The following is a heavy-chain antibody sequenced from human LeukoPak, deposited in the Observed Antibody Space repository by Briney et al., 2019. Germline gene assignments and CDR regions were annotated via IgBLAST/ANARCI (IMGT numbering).Heavy chain of an antibody. CDR3: SRVGFYYDSSGNNPSDY. D-gene: IGHD3-22*01. J-gene: IGHJ4*02. CDR1: GFTFINYW. CDR2: IKQDGTEN. V-gene: IGHV3-7*01. Sequence: TGGSLRLSCAASGFTFINYWMAWVRQAPGKGLEWVANIKQDGTENYYVDSVKGRFTISRDNAKNSLYLQMNSLRAEDTAVYYCSRVGFYYDSSGNNPSDYWGQGTLVTVSS.